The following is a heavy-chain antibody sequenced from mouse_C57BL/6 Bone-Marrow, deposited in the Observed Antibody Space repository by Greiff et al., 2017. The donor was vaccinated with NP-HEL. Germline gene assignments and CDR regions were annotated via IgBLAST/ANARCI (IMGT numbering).Heavy chain of an antibody. CDR2: IDPETGGT. J-gene: IGHJ2*01. CDR1: GYTFTDYE. D-gene: IGHD1-1*01. V-gene: IGHV1-15*01. Sequence: VQLQESGAELVRPGASVTLSCKASGYTFTDYEMHWVKQTPVHGLEWIGAIDPETGGTAYNQKFKGKAILTADKSSSTAYMELRSLTSEDSAVYYCTRRGSNYWGQGTTLTVSS. CDR3: TRRGSNY.